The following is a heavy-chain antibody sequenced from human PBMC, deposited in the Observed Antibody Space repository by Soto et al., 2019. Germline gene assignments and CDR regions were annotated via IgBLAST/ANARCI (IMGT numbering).Heavy chain of an antibody. CDR3: ARSSLEWLLLIDF. CDR2: LWYDGSNE. J-gene: IGHJ4*02. CDR1: GFTFSSYG. Sequence: GGSLRLSCAASGFTFSSYGMNWVRQAPGKGLEWVAVLWYDGSNENYADSVKGRFTISRDNSKNTLYLQMNSLRAEDTAVYYCARSSLEWLLLIDFWGQGTQVTVSS. D-gene: IGHD3-3*01. V-gene: IGHV3-33*01.